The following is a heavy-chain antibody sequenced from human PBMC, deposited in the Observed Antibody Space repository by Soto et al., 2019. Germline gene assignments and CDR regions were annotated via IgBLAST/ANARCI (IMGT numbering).Heavy chain of an antibody. CDR2: IYYSGST. D-gene: IGHD5-12*01. V-gene: IGHV4-31*03. CDR1: GGSISSGGYY. Sequence: QVQLQESGPGLVKPSQTLSLTCTVSGGSISSGGYYWSWIRQHPGKGLEWIGYIYYSGSTYYNPSLKSRVTISGDTSKNQFSLKLSSVTAADTAVYYCARDLSRSGYEGGWFDPWGQGTLVTVSS. J-gene: IGHJ5*02. CDR3: ARDLSRSGYEGGWFDP.